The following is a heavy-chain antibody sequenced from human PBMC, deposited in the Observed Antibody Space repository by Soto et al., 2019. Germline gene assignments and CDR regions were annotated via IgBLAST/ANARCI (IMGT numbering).Heavy chain of an antibody. CDR2: ISYGGST. CDR1: GGSISSGNYY. V-gene: IGHV4-30-4*01. J-gene: IGHJ6*02. Sequence: PSETLSLTCTVSGGSISSGNYYWSWIRQPPGKGLEWIGFISYGGSTYYSASLKSRFTISVDTSKNQFSLNLSSVTAADTAVYYCARVSVRGYAYLMDVWGQGTAVTGS. D-gene: IGHD5-12*01. CDR3: ARVSVRGYAYLMDV.